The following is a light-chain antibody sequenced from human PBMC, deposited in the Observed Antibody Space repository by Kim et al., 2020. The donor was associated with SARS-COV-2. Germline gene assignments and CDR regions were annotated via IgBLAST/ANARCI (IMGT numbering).Light chain of an antibody. V-gene: IGKV3-11*01. CDR1: HNIDTS. J-gene: IGKJ4*01. CDR2: DAA. CDR3: QQRNSWPPAVT. Sequence: SPGDRATLSCRASHNIDTSLAWYQQRPGQAPRLLVYDAANRATGVPDRFSGSGSGTDFTLTISSLEPEDFSIYYCQQRNSWPPAVTFGGGTKVDIK.